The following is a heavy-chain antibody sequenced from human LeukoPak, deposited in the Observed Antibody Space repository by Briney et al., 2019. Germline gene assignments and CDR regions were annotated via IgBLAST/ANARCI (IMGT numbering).Heavy chain of an antibody. Sequence: SETLSLTCTVSGGSISSYYWSWIRQPAGKGLEWIGRIYTSGSTNYNPPLKSRVTMSVDTSKNQFSLKLSSVTAADTAVYYCARDIPYYYDSSGYYWFDPWGQGTLVTVSS. CDR3: ARDIPYYYDSSGYYWFDP. J-gene: IGHJ5*02. CDR2: IYTSGST. CDR1: GGSISSYY. D-gene: IGHD3-22*01. V-gene: IGHV4-4*07.